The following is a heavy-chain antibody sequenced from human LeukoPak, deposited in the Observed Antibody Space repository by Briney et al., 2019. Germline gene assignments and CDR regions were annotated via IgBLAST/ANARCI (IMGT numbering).Heavy chain of an antibody. Sequence: SETLSLTCSVSGGSISSYYWSWIRQPPGKGLEWIGYMYYSGTTSYNPSLKSRVTLSTDTSKNNFSLKLYSVTAADTGVYYCARHDNYPGFGRGFDPWGQGFLVTVTS. CDR1: GGSISSYY. J-gene: IGHJ5*02. CDR2: MYYSGTT. D-gene: IGHD3-10*01. CDR3: ARHDNYPGFGRGFDP. V-gene: IGHV4-59*08.